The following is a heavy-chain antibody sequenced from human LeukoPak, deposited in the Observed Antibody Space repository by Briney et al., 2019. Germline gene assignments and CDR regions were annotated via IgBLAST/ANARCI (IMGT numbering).Heavy chain of an antibody. CDR2: ISGSGGST. CDR1: GFTFSSYA. V-gene: IGHV3-23*01. D-gene: IGHD6-13*01. Sequence: GGSLRPSCAASGFTFSSYAMSWVRQAPGKGLEWVSAISGSGGSTYYADSVKGRFTISRDNSKNTLYLQMNSLRAEDTAVYYCAKDSAPIYSSSWYRYFDYWGQGTLVTVSS. J-gene: IGHJ4*02. CDR3: AKDSAPIYSSSWYRYFDY.